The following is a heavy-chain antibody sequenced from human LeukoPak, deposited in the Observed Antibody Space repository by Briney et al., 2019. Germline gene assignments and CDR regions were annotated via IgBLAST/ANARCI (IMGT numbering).Heavy chain of an antibody. D-gene: IGHD6-19*01. CDR3: ARDGRVGSGWSTFDY. V-gene: IGHV4-59*01. CDR2: IAYSEST. CDR1: GGFISSYY. J-gene: IGHJ4*02. Sequence: SQTLSLTCAVSGGFISSYYWRWVRKPPTKGLEWNGYIAYSESTNYHPSLKSRVTISVYTAKNLSSLKLSSVDDADTAVYYCARDGRVGSGWSTFDYWGQGTLVTVSS.